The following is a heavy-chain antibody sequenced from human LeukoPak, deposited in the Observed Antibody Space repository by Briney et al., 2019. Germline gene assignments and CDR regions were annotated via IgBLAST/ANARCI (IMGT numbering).Heavy chain of an antibody. Sequence: GGSLRLSCAASGFTFRSYGMSWVRQAPGKGLEWVSAISGSGGSTYYADSVKGRFTISRDNSMDTLYLQMNTLRAEDTAMYYCAIDVNWDYWGQGTLVTVSS. CDR1: GFTFRSYG. J-gene: IGHJ4*02. CDR2: ISGSGGST. D-gene: IGHD1-1*01. V-gene: IGHV3-23*01. CDR3: AIDVNWDY.